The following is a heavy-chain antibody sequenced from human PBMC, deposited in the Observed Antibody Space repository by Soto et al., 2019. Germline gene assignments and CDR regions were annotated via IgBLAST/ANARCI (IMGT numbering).Heavy chain of an antibody. V-gene: IGHV3-7*01. CDR2: IKQDGSEK. J-gene: IGHJ4*02. CDR1: GFTFSSYW. CDR3: ARTTYDYIWGSYRYKNDY. Sequence: HPGGSLRLSCVASGFTFSSYWMSWVRQAPGKGLEWVANIKQDGSEKYYVDSVKGRFTISRDNAKNSLYLQMNSLRAEDTAVYYCARTTYDYIWGSYRYKNDYWGQGTLVTVSS. D-gene: IGHD3-16*02.